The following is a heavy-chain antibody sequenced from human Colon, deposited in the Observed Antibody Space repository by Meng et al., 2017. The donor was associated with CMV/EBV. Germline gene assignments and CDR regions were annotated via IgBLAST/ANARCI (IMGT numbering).Heavy chain of an antibody. V-gene: IGHV4-61*01. J-gene: IGHJ6*02. D-gene: IGHD3-3*01. CDR2: VSNSGSA. CDR3: ARTRGALRFLEWLSEDMGKYYYYGMDV. Sequence: SETLSLTCSVSGGSVSSGSYYWSWIRQPPGKGLEWIGYVSNSGSATYNPSLKSRVTISVDTSKNQFSLKLSSVTAADTAVYYCARTRGALRFLEWLSEDMGKYYYYGMDVWGQGTTVTVSS. CDR1: GGSVSSGSYY.